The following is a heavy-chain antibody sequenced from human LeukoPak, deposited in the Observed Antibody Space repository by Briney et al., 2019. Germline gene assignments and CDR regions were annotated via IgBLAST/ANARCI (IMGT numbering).Heavy chain of an antibody. CDR1: GFTFSSYW. J-gene: IGHJ4*02. D-gene: IGHD6-13*01. CDR3: VISKGPGLAAY. CDR2: IKEDGSEK. V-gene: IGHV3-7*01. Sequence: EGSLRLSCAASGFTFSSYWMSWVRQTPGKGLEWVANIKEDGSEKNYVDSVKGRFTISRDNAKNSLFLQMNSLRVEDTAVYYCVISKGPGLAAYWGQGTLVTVSS.